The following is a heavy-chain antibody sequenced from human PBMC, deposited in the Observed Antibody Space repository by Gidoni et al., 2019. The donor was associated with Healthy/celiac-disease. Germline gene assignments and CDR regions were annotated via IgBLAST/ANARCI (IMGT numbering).Heavy chain of an antibody. D-gene: IGHD6-13*01. CDR3: ARPITKGSSWAPGY. V-gene: IGHV1-2*02. Sequence: QVQLVQPGAEAKKPGASVTVSCKASGYTFTGYYMLWVRQAPGQGLVWMGLINPNRGGTNYAQKFQGRFTMTRDTSISTAYMELSRLRSDDTAVYYCARPITKGSSWAPGYWGQGTLVTVSS. CDR2: INPNRGGT. J-gene: IGHJ4*02. CDR1: GYTFTGYY.